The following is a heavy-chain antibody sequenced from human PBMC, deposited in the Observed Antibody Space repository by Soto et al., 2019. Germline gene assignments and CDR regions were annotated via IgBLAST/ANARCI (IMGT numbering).Heavy chain of an antibody. Sequence: QVQLQQWGAGLLKPSETLSLTCAVYGGSFSGYYWSWIRQPPGKGLEWIGEINHSGSTNYNPSRKSRVTISVDTSKNQFSLKLSSVTAADTAVYYCARGLFYSSSWFGYWGQGTLVTVSS. D-gene: IGHD6-13*01. CDR3: ARGLFYSSSWFGY. CDR2: INHSGST. J-gene: IGHJ4*02. V-gene: IGHV4-34*01. CDR1: GGSFSGYY.